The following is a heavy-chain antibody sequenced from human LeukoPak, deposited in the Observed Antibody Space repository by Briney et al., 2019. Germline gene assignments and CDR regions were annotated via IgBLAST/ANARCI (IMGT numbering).Heavy chain of an antibody. D-gene: IGHD1-26*01. Sequence: SETLSLTCTVSGGSISSYYWSWIRQPAGKGLEWIGRIYTSGGTNYNPSLKSRVTMSVDTSKNQFSLKLSSVTAADTAVYYCARDFDELLRFNWFDPWGQGTLVTVSS. J-gene: IGHJ5*02. CDR3: ARDFDELLRFNWFDP. CDR1: GGSISSYY. V-gene: IGHV4-4*07. CDR2: IYTSGGT.